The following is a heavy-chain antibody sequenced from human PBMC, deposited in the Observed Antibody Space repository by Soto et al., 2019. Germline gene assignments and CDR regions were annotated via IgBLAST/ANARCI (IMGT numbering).Heavy chain of an antibody. CDR3: AKDTRYCGGVCYAYYYYYGMDV. D-gene: IGHD2-21*02. J-gene: IGHJ6*02. CDR2: ISYDGSNK. CDR1: GFTFSSYG. V-gene: IGHV3-30*18. Sequence: QVQLVESGGGVVQPGRSLRLSCAASGFTFSSYGMHWVRQAPGKGLEWVAVISYDGSNKYYADSVKGRFTISRDNSKNTLYLQMNSLRAEDTAVYYCAKDTRYCGGVCYAYYYYYGMDVWGQGTTVTVSS.